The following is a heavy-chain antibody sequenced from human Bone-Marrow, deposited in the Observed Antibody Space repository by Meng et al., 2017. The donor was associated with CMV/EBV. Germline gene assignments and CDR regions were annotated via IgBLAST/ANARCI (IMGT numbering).Heavy chain of an antibody. Sequence: SVKVSCKASGYNFRTFGISWVRQATGQGLEWMGWMNPNSGNTGYAQKFQGRVTMTRNTSISTAYMELSSLRSEDTAVYYCASVGSSGLGREWGQGTLVTVAS. J-gene: IGHJ4*02. D-gene: IGHD6-6*01. V-gene: IGHV1-8*01. CDR3: ASVGSSGLGRE. CDR2: MNPNSGNT. CDR1: GYNFRTFG.